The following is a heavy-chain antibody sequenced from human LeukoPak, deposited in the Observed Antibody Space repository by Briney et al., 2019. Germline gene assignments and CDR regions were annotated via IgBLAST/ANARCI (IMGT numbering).Heavy chain of an antibody. CDR3: ALWVGWGDFDY. Sequence: GGSLRLSCAASGFTFSNYGMHWVRQAPGKGLEWVTFIRDDGSNKYYADSVKGRFTISRDGSKNTLYLQMNSLRAEDTAVYYCALWVGWGDFDYWGQGTLVTVSS. D-gene: IGHD3-10*01. CDR2: IRDDGSNK. CDR1: GFTFSNYG. J-gene: IGHJ4*02. V-gene: IGHV3-30*02.